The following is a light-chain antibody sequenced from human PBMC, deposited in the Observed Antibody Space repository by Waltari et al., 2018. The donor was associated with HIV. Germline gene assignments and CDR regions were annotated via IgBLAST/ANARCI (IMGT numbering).Light chain of an antibody. CDR2: EVS. Sequence: QSALTQLAPVSGSPGQSITISCPGTSSDVGGSNYVPWFQQHPGKAPKHMIQEVSNRPSGVSNRFSGSKSGHTAVLTISGLHAEDEADYYCSSYTSSSTVVFGGGTKLTVL. V-gene: IGLV2-14*01. CDR3: SSYTSSSTVV. CDR1: SSDVGGSNY. J-gene: IGLJ2*01.